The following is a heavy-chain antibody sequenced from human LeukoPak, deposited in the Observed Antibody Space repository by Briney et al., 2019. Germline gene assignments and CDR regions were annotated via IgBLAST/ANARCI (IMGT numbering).Heavy chain of an antibody. D-gene: IGHD3-22*01. J-gene: IGHJ4*02. V-gene: IGHV1-69*04. Sequence: GASVKVSCKASGGTFSSYAISWVRQAPGQGLEWMGRIIPILGIANYAQKFQGRVTITADKSTSTAYMELSSLRSEDTAVYYCARVPSSYDSSGYYDYWGQGTLVTVSS. CDR2: IIPILGIA. CDR1: GGTFSSYA. CDR3: ARVPSSYDSSGYYDY.